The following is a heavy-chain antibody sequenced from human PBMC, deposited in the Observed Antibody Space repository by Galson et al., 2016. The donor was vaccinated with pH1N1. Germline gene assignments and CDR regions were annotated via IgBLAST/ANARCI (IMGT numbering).Heavy chain of an antibody. J-gene: IGHJ4*02. CDR1: GGSVSSGHYY. D-gene: IGHD3-3*01. Sequence: SETPSLTCNVSGGSVSSGHYYWSWIRQFPGKGLEWIGYSFYSGTTKYNPSLENRVVISLDTSKNQCTLKLTSVSAADTAVYYCARKRPYDFWGGYFDSWGQGILVTVSS. CDR2: SFYSGTT. V-gene: IGHV4-61*01. CDR3: ARKRPYDFWGGYFDS.